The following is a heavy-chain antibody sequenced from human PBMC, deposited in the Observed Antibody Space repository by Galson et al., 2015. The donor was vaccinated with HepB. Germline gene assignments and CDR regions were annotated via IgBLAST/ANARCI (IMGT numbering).Heavy chain of an antibody. D-gene: IGHD1-26*01. CDR3: ARDRGIVATTTYYYGMDV. Sequence: LSLTCAVSGGSISSSNWWSWVRQPPGKGLEWIGEIYLSGSTNYNPSLKSRVTISVDKSKNQFSLKLSSVTAADTAVYYCARDRGIVATTTYYYGMDVWGQGTTVTVSS. V-gene: IGHV4-4*02. CDR2: IYLSGST. J-gene: IGHJ6*02. CDR1: GGSISSSNW.